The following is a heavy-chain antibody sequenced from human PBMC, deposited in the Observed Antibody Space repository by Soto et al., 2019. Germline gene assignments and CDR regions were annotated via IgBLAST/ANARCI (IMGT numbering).Heavy chain of an antibody. J-gene: IGHJ4*02. V-gene: IGHV3-21*01. Sequence: VGSLRLSCAASGFTFSSYSMNWVRQAPGKGLEWVSSISSSSSYIYYADSVKGRFTISRDNAKNSLYLQMNSLRAEDTAVYYCAREGIAVAGKSFDYWGQGTLVTVSS. CDR1: GFTFSSYS. CDR2: ISSSSSYI. CDR3: AREGIAVAGKSFDY. D-gene: IGHD6-19*01.